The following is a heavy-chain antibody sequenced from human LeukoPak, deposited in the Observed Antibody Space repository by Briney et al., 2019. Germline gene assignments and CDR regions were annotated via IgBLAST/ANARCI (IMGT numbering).Heavy chain of an antibody. CDR3: AKFAAVAGTRWFDP. V-gene: IGHV1-69*13. CDR2: IIPIFGTA. CDR1: GGTFSSYA. J-gene: IGHJ5*02. Sequence: SVKVSCKASGGTFSSYAISWVRQAPGQGLEWMGGIIPIFGTANYAQKFQGRVTITADESTSTAYMELSSLRSEDTAIYFCAKFAAVAGTRWFDPWGQGTLLTVSS. D-gene: IGHD6-13*01.